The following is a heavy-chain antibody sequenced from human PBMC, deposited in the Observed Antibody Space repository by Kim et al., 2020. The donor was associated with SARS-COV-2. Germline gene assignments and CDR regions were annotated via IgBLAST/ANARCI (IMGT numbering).Heavy chain of an antibody. CDR1: GFTFSNAW. CDR2: IKSKINGGTT. CDR3: TADLGDYWGGDCYSRV. Sequence: GGSLRLSCAASGFTFSNAWMNWVRQAPGKELEWVGRIKSKINGGTTGYAAPVKGRFTISRDDSKNTLYLQMSSLETEDTAVYYCTADLGDYWGGDCYSRVWGLETTVPVSS. V-gene: IGHV3-15*01. J-gene: IGHJ6*02. D-gene: IGHD2-21*02.